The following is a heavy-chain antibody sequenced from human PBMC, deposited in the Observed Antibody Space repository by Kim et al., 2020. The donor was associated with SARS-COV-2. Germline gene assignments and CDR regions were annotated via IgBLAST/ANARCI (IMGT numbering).Heavy chain of an antibody. CDR1: GGTFSSYA. Sequence: SVKVSCKASGGTFSSYAISWVRQAPGQGLEWMGGIIPIFGTANYAQKFQGRVTITADKSTSTAYMELSSLRSEDTAVYYCARTYDILTGYFDYWGQGTLVTVSS. V-gene: IGHV1-69*06. D-gene: IGHD3-9*01. CDR3: ARTYDILTGYFDY. J-gene: IGHJ4*02. CDR2: IIPIFGTA.